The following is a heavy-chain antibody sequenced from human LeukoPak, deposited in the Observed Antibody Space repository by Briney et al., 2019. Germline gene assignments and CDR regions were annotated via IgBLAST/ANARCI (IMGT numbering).Heavy chain of an antibody. D-gene: IGHD2-2*01. CDR1: GGTFSSYA. V-gene: IGHV1-69*13. CDR3: ASPLIVVPAAIRAFDI. J-gene: IGHJ3*02. Sequence: SVKVSCKASGGTFSSYAISWVRQAPGQGLEWMGGIIPIFGRANYAQKFQGRVTITAAESTSTAYMELSSLRSEDTAVYYCASPLIVVPAAIRAFDIWGKGTMVTVSS. CDR2: IIPIFGRA.